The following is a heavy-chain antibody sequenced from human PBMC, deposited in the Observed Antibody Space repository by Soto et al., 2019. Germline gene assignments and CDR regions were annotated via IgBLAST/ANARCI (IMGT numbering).Heavy chain of an antibody. J-gene: IGHJ4*02. D-gene: IGHD3-9*01. CDR3: AREGAELRYPDY. CDR2: INPNSGGK. CDR1: GYTFTGYY. V-gene: IGHV1-2*02. Sequence: ASVKFSCKASGYTFTGYYMHWVRQAPGQGLEWMGWINPNSGGKNYAQKFQGRVTMTRDTSISTAYMELSRLRSDDTAVYYCAREGAELRYPDYWGQGTLVTVSS.